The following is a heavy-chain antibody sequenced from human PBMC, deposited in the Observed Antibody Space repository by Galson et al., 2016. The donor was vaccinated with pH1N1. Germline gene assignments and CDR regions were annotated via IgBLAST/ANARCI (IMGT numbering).Heavy chain of an antibody. CDR3: ARDPRGQYTSAWYVEQPFDY. J-gene: IGHJ4*02. CDR1: GYTFRDFG. D-gene: IGHD6-19*01. CDR2: ISGYNGNA. V-gene: IGHV1-18*01. Sequence: SVKVSCKASGYTFRDFGFSWLRQAPGQGLEWVGWISGYNGNANYAQNLQGRVTMTTDTSTSTAYMELRSLTSDDTAVYHCARDPRGQYTSAWYVEQPFDYWGQGTLVTVSS.